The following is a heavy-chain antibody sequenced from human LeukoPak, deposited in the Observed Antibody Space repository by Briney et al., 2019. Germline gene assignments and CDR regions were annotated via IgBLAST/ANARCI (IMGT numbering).Heavy chain of an antibody. J-gene: IGHJ6*02. V-gene: IGHV3-30*04. CDR1: GFTFSSYT. CDR3: SKRKDGFPSYGMGV. Sequence: GGSLRLSCAASGFTFSSYTMHWVRQAPGKGLEWVAVISYDGSNKYYADSVKGRFTISRDNSKNTLYLQMNSLRAEDTAVYYCSKRKDGFPSYGMGVWGQGTTVTVSS. CDR2: ISYDGSNK. D-gene: IGHD5-24*01.